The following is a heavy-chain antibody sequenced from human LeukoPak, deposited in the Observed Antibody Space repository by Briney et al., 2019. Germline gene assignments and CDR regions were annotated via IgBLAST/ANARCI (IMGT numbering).Heavy chain of an antibody. D-gene: IGHD3-10*01. CDR3: ARLLWFGELGYYFDY. CDR2: IYYSGST. J-gene: IGHJ4*02. CDR1: GGSISSYY. V-gene: IGHV4-59*12. Sequence: PSETLSLTCTVSGGSISSYYWSWIRQPPGKGLEWIGYIYYSGSTNYNPSLKSRVTISVDRSKNQFSLKLSSVTAADTAVYYCARLLWFGELGYYFDYWGQGTLVTVSS.